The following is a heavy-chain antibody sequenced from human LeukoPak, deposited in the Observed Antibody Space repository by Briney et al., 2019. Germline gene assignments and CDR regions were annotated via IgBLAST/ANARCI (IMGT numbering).Heavy chain of an antibody. D-gene: IGHD2-2*01. J-gene: IGHJ4*02. Sequence: PGGSLRLSCAASGFTFSNAWMSWVRQAPGKGLEWVGRIKSKTDGGTTDYAAPVKGRFTISRDDSKNTLYLQMNSLRDEDTAVYYCARGPAAAIDYWGQGTLVTVSS. CDR3: ARGPAAAIDY. V-gene: IGHV3-15*01. CDR2: IKSKTDGGTT. CDR1: GFTFSNAW.